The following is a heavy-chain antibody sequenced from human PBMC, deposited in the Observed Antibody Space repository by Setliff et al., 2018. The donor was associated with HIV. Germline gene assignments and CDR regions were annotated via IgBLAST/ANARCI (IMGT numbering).Heavy chain of an antibody. Sequence: GGSLRLSCSASGFTFGDYALLWVRQAPGKGLEWVSFIRSKAYGGTTEYAASVKGRFTISRDDSKSIAYLQMNSLKTEDTAVYYCTRVDYDFWSGPMTRYYFDYWGQGTLVTVSS. CDR1: GFTFGDYA. CDR2: IRSKAYGGTT. CDR3: TRVDYDFWSGPMTRYYFDY. D-gene: IGHD3-3*01. V-gene: IGHV3-49*04. J-gene: IGHJ4*02.